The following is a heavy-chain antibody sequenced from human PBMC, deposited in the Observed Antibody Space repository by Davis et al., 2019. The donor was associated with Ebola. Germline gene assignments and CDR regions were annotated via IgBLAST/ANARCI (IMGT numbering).Heavy chain of an antibody. V-gene: IGHV1-46*01. CDR1: GYTFTSYY. J-gene: IGHJ4*02. D-gene: IGHD4-17*01. Sequence: ASVKVSCKASGYTFTSYYMHWVRQAPGQGPEWMGIINPSGGSTSYAQKFQGRVTMTRDTSTSTVYMELSSLRSEDTAVYYCARKGAGTVLFDYWGQGTLVTVSS. CDR3: ARKGAGTVLFDY. CDR2: INPSGGST.